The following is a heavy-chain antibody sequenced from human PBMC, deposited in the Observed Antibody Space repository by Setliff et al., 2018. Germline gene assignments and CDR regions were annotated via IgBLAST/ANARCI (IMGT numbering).Heavy chain of an antibody. D-gene: IGHD3-10*01. J-gene: IGHJ5*02. CDR1: GFSFTDFW. V-gene: IGHV5-51*01. CDR3: ARQKSTGSGNNWFDP. CDR2: IYAGDSDT. Sequence: GESLKISCKGSGFSFTDFWIGWVRQMPGKGLEWMGLIYAGDSDTRYNPSFQGRVTMSADKSINTAYLQWSSLKASDTAIYYCARQKSTGSGNNWFDPWGQGTLVT.